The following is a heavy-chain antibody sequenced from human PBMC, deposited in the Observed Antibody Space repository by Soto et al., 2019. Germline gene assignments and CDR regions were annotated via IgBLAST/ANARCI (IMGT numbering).Heavy chain of an antibody. CDR2: ISAYNGNT. CDR1: GYTFTSYA. Sequence: ASVKVSCKASGYTFTSYAMHWVRQAPGQRLEWMGWISAYNGNTNYAQKLQGRVTMTTDTSTSTAYMELRSLRSDDTAVYYCARSDDFWSGYLPMLFDYWGQGTLVTVSS. D-gene: IGHD3-3*01. J-gene: IGHJ4*02. CDR3: ARSDDFWSGYLPMLFDY. V-gene: IGHV1-18*01.